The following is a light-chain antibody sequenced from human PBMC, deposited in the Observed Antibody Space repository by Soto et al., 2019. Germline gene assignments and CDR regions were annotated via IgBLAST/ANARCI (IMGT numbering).Light chain of an antibody. J-gene: IGKJ4*01. CDR3: QQRSSWPLT. V-gene: IGKV3-11*01. CDR2: DAS. Sequence: EIVLTQSPATLSLSPGERATLSCRASQSVSVYLAWYQQKPGQAPRLLIYDASNRATGIPARFSGSGSGTDFTLTISGLEPEDFAVYYCQQRSSWPLTFGGGTKVDIK. CDR1: QSVSVY.